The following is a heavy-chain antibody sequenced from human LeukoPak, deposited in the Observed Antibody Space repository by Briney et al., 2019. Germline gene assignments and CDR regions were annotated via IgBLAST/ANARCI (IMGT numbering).Heavy chain of an antibody. Sequence: GGSLRLSCAASGFTFSSYAMHWVRQAPGKGLEWVAVISYDGSNKYYADSVKGRFTISRDNSKNTLYLQMNSLRAEDTAVYYCARDSRILWFGESSLGNWSDPWGQGTLVTVSS. D-gene: IGHD3-10*01. J-gene: IGHJ5*02. CDR3: ARDSRILWFGESSLGNWSDP. V-gene: IGHV3-30*04. CDR1: GFTFSSYA. CDR2: ISYDGSNK.